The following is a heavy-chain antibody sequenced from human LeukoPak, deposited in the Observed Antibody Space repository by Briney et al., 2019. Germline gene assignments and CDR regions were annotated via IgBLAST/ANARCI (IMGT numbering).Heavy chain of an antibody. Sequence: GGSLRLSCTVSGFTFSSNSMSWVRQAPGKGLEWVSFIYSDNTHYSDSVKGRFTISIDNSKNTLYLQMNSLRAEDTAVYYCARRAGAYSHPYDYWGQGTLVTVS. V-gene: IGHV3-53*01. CDR2: IYSDNT. CDR3: ARRAGAYSHPYDY. D-gene: IGHD4/OR15-4a*01. CDR1: GFTFSSNS. J-gene: IGHJ4*02.